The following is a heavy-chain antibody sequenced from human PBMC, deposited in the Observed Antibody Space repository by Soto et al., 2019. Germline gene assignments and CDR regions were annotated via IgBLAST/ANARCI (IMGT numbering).Heavy chain of an antibody. J-gene: IGHJ4*02. CDR3: ARSHSGGTYTAFDY. D-gene: IGHD4-17*01. CDR1: GGSISSYY. CDR2: IYYSGST. Sequence: SETLSLTCTVSGGSISSYYWSWIRQPPGKGLEWIGYIYYSGSTNYNPSLKSRVTISVDTSKNQFSLKLSSVTAADTAVYYCARSHSGGTYTAFDYWGQGTLVTVSS. V-gene: IGHV4-59*01.